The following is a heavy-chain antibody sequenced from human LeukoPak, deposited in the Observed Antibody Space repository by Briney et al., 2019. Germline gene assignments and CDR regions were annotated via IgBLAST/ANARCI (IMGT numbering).Heavy chain of an antibody. J-gene: IGHJ6*03. CDR1: GYTFTSYD. V-gene: IGHV1-8*01. Sequence: GASVKVSCKASGYTFTSYDINWVRQATGQGLEWMGWMNPNSGNTGYAQKFQGRVTMTRNTSISTAYMELRSLRSEDTAVYYCATTRYYDFWSGRGYYYYMDVWGKGTTVTVSS. CDR3: ATTRYYDFWSGRGYYYYMDV. D-gene: IGHD3-3*01. CDR2: MNPNSGNT.